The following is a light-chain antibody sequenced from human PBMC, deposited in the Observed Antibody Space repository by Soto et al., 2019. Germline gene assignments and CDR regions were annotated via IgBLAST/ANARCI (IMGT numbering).Light chain of an antibody. V-gene: IGLV2-23*01. J-gene: IGLJ2*01. Sequence: QSALTQPASVSGSPGQSITISCTGTSSDVGSYNLVSWYQQYPDKAPKLIIYEGSKRPSVVSNRFSGSKSGNTASLTISGLQAEDEADYYCGSFALGSTLIFGGGTKLTVL. CDR3: GSFALGSTLI. CDR2: EGS. CDR1: SSDVGSYNL.